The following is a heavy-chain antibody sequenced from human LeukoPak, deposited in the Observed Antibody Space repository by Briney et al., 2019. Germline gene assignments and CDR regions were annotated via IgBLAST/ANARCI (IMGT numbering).Heavy chain of an antibody. V-gene: IGHV4-39*07. CDR2: IYYSGST. D-gene: IGHD3-10*01. Sequence: PSETLSLTCTVSGGSISSSSYYWGWIRQPPGKGLEWIGSIYYSGSTYYNPSLKSRVTISVDTSKNQFSLKLSSVTAADTAVYYCARDVGVTMVRGVTFDPWGQGTLVTVSS. CDR1: GGSISSSSYY. CDR3: ARDVGVTMVRGVTFDP. J-gene: IGHJ5*02.